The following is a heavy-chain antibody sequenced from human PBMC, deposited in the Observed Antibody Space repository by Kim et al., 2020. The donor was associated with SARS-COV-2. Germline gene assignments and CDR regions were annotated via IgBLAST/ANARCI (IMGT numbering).Heavy chain of an antibody. CDR3: ARAEGLAAIDY. Sequence: YYGDSVEGRFTVSRDNAKNSLYLQMDGLRAEDTAVYYCARAEGLAAIDYWGQGSLVVVSS. V-gene: IGHV3-11*01. J-gene: IGHJ4*02. D-gene: IGHD6-25*01.